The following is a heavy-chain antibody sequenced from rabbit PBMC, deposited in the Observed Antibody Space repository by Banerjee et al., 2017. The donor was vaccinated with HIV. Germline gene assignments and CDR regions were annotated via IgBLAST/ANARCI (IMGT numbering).Heavy chain of an antibody. D-gene: IGHD4-1*01. CDR3: AREYGGWGL. J-gene: IGHJ3*01. Sequence: QEQLVESGGGLVQPEGSLTLTCTVSGFDFSINYVMRWVRQAPGKGLEWIASIYPTNGVSYYANWAKGRFTISKTSSTTVTLQMTSLTAADTATYFCAREYGGWGLRGQGTLVTVS. V-gene: IGHV1S45*01. CDR2: IYPTNGVS. CDR1: GFDFSINYV.